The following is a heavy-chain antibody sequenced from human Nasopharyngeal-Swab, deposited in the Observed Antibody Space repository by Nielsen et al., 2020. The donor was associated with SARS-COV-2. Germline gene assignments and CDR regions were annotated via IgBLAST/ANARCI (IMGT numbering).Heavy chain of an antibody. D-gene: IGHD3-3*01. J-gene: IGHJ3*02. CDR2: IIPILGIA. V-gene: IGHV1-69*10. CDR1: GGTFSSYA. Sequence: SVKDSCKASGGTFSSYAISWVRQATGQGLEWMGGIIPILGIANYAQKFQGRVTITADKSTSTAYMELSSLRSEDTAVYYCAREILRFLEWLLPDAFDIWGQGTMVTVSS. CDR3: AREILRFLEWLLPDAFDI.